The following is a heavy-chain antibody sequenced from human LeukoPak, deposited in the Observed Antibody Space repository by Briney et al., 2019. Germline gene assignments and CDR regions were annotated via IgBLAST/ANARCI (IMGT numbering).Heavy chain of an antibody. Sequence: PGASVKVSCKASGYTFTSYYMHWVRQAPGQGHEWMGIINPSGGDTSYAQKFQGRLTMTRDTSTNTVYMELTSLRSEDTAVYYCAREVMDKLRFDYWGQGTLVTVSS. D-gene: IGHD2-2*03. CDR2: INPSGGDT. V-gene: IGHV1-46*01. CDR1: GYTFTSYY. CDR3: AREVMDKLRFDY. J-gene: IGHJ4*02.